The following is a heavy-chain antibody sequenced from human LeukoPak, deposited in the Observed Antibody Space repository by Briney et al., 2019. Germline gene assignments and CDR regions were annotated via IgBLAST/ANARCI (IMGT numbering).Heavy chain of an antibody. Sequence: ASVKVSFKASGYTFTDYYMHWVRQAPGQGLEWMGWINPNSGDTKYAQKFQGRVTMTRDTSISTAYMEVNRLRSDDTAVYYCAKPGGSGTFYNGWYNWFDTWGQGTLVTVSS. D-gene: IGHD3-10*01. CDR1: GYTFTDYY. V-gene: IGHV1-2*02. CDR3: AKPGGSGTFYNGWYNWFDT. J-gene: IGHJ5*02. CDR2: INPNSGDT.